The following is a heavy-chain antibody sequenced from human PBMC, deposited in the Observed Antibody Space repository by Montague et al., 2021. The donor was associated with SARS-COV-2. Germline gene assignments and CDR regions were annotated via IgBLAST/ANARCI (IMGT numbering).Heavy chain of an antibody. J-gene: IGHJ3*02. CDR3: ATELELSAFDI. Sequence: SLRLSCAASGFTFSSYAMHWVRQAPGKGLEWVAVISYDGSNKYYVDSVKGRFTISRDNSKNTLYLQMNSLRAEDTAVYCCATELELSAFDIWGQGTMVTVSS. V-gene: IGHV3-30*04. CDR1: GFTFSSYA. D-gene: IGHD1-7*01. CDR2: ISYDGSNK.